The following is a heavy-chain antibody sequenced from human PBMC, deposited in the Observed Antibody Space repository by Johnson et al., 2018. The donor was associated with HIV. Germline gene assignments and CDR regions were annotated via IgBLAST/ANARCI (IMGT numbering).Heavy chain of an antibody. CDR3: VLFSSIAAEGAFDI. Sequence: VQLVESGGVVVQPGGSLRLSCAASGFTFDDYAMHWVRQAPGKGLEWVSLISWDGGSTYYADSVKGRFTISRDNSKTSLYLQMNSLRAEDTALYYCVLFSSIAAEGAFDIWGQGTMVTVSS. CDR1: GFTFDDYA. CDR2: ISWDGGST. D-gene: IGHD6-6*01. V-gene: IGHV3-43D*03. J-gene: IGHJ3*02.